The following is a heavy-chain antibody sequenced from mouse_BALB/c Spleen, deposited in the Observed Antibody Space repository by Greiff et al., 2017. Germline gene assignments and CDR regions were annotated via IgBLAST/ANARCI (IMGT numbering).Heavy chain of an antibody. V-gene: IGHV1-7*01. J-gene: IGHJ1*01. CDR3: LYGNYGYFDV. D-gene: IGHD2-10*02. CDR2: INPSTGYT. CDR1: GYTFTSYW. Sequence: QVQLKESGAELAKPGASVKMSCKASGYTFTSYWMHWVKQRPGQGLEWIGYINPSTGYTEYNQKFKDKATLTADKSSSTAYMQLSSLTSEDSAVYYCLYGNYGYFDVWGAGTTVTVSS.